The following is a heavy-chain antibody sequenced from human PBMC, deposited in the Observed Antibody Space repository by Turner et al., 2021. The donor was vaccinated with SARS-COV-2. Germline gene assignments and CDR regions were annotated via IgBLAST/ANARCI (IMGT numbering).Heavy chain of an antibody. CDR3: AREDYYDSSGSLDY. V-gene: IGHV3-30-3*01. J-gene: IGHJ4*02. Sequence: QVPLVESGGGVVQPGRSLRLPCAASGFTVSTYAMHWVRQAPVKGLEVVAVISYDGSDKYDADSVKGRFTISRDNSKNTLYLQMNSLRAEDTAVYYCAREDYYDSSGSLDYWGQGTLVTVSS. D-gene: IGHD3-22*01. CDR2: ISYDGSDK. CDR1: GFTVSTYA.